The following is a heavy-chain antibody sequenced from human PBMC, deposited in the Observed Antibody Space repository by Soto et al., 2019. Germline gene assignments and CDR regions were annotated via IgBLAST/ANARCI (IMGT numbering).Heavy chain of an antibody. V-gene: IGHV4-4*07. CDR1: GGSISNYY. CDR2: IDTSRST. J-gene: IGHJ4*02. D-gene: IGHD3-3*01. Sequence: SETLSLTCTVSGGSISNYYCNWIRQPAGKGLQWIGRIDTSRSTNYNPPRKSRGTISVDTSKQEFSLKLSSVTTAATAAYYWWRGGQDFWSGPFDYWGRGALVTVSS. CDR3: WRGGQDFWSGPFDY.